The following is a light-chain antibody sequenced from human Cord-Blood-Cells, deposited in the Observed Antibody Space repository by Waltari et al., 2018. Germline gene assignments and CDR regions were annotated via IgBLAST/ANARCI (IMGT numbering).Light chain of an antibody. CDR2: DAS. CDR3: QQRSNWPPLT. Sequence: EIVLTQSPATLSLSPGERATLSCRASQSVSRYLAWYQQKPGQAPRLLIYDASNRATGIPARFSGSVSGTDFTLTSSSPEPEDFAVYYGQQRSNWPPLTFGGGAKVEIK. V-gene: IGKV3-11*01. CDR1: QSVSRY. J-gene: IGKJ4*01.